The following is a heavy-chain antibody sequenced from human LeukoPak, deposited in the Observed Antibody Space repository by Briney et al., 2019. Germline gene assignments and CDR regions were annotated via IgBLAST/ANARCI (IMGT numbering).Heavy chain of an antibody. D-gene: IGHD1/OR15-1a*01. J-gene: IGHJ6*03. V-gene: IGHV4-34*01. Sequence: SETLSLTCAVYVGSFSGYYWSWIRQPPGKGLEWIGEINHSGSTNYNPSLKSRVTISVDTSKNQFSLKLSSVTAADTAVYYCARGDKQNYYYYYMDVCGKGTTVTVSS. CDR1: VGSFSGYY. CDR3: ARGDKQNYYYYYMDV. CDR2: INHSGST.